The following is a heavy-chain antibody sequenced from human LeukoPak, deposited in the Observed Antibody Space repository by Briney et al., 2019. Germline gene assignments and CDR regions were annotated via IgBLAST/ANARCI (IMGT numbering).Heavy chain of an antibody. CDR3: ARDLVSRSNY. CDR1: GFTFSRYS. V-gene: IGHV3-21*01. D-gene: IGHD6-6*01. CDR2: ISSSGYYI. J-gene: IGHJ4*02. Sequence: GGPLRLSCAASGFTFSRYSMNWVRQSPGKELEWVSSISSSGYYIYYADSVKGRFSISRDNAKNSLYLQMNSLRAEDTAVYYCARDLVSRSNYWGQGTPVTVSS.